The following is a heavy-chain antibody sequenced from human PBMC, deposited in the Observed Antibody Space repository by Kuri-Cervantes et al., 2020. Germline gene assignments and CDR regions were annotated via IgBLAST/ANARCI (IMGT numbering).Heavy chain of an antibody. CDR1: GYTLTELS. CDR3: ARDQATSLTLGMDV. CDR2: FDPEDGET. D-gene: IGHD5-12*01. V-gene: IGHV1-24*01. J-gene: IGHJ6*02. Sequence: ASVKVSCKVSGYTLTELSMHWVRQAPGKGLEWMGGFDPEDGETIYAQKFQGRVTMTEDTSTDTAYMELRSLRSDDTAVYYCARDQATSLTLGMDVWGQGTTVTVSS.